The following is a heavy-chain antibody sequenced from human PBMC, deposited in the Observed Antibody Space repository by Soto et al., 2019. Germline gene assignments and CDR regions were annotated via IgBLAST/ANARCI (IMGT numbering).Heavy chain of an antibody. CDR1: GFTFSNSD. V-gene: IGHV3-35*01. Sequence: GGSLRLSCAASGFTFSNSDMNWVRQAPGKGLEWVSGVSWNGSRTHYADSVKGRFIISRDNSRNFLYQQMNSLRPEDMAVYYCVRSFNYYDSSGYYYDYYYSGMDVWGQGTTVTVSS. CDR2: VSWNGSRT. CDR3: VRSFNYYDSSGYYYDYYYSGMDV. D-gene: IGHD3-22*01. J-gene: IGHJ6*02.